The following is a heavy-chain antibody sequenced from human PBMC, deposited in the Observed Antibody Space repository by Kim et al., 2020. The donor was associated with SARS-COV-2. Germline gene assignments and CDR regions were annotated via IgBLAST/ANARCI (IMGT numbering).Heavy chain of an antibody. J-gene: IGHJ4*02. CDR3: AKSFSTTYFDH. D-gene: IGHD3-3*02. CDR2: TSGTAGST. CDR1: GFTFANFA. Sequence: GGSLRLSCVASGFTFANFAMNWVRQAPGKGLEWVSSTSGTAGSTYYADSVKGRFTISTDTSKNTLYLQMNSLSAEDTAIYYCAKSFSTTYFDHWGQGTLVTVSS. V-gene: IGHV3-23*01.